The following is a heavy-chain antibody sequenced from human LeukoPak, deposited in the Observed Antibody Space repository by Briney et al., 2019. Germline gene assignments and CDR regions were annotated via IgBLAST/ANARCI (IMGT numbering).Heavy chain of an antibody. V-gene: IGHV4-61*02. CDR3: AGATGAFDY. CDR2: IYTSGST. D-gene: IGHD4/OR15-4a*01. Sequence: PSETLSLTCTVSGGSISSGSYYWSWIRQPAGKGLEWIGRIYTSGSTNYNPPLKSRVTISVDTSKNQFSLKLSSVTAADTAVYYCAGATGAFDYWGQGTLVTVSS. CDR1: GGSISSGSYY. J-gene: IGHJ4*02.